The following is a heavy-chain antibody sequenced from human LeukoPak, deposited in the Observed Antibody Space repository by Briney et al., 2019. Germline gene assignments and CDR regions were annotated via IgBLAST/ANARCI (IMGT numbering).Heavy chain of an antibody. J-gene: IGHJ6*03. D-gene: IGHD5-12*01. CDR3: ARDIVATIKGVEGYYYYMDV. CDR1: GGTFSSYA. V-gene: IGHV1-69*01. Sequence: ASVKVSCKASGGTFSSYAISWVRQAPGQGLEWMGGIIPIFGTANYAQTFQGRVTITADESTSTAYMELSSLRSEDTVVYYCARDIVATIKGVEGYYYYMDVWGKGTTVTVSS. CDR2: IIPIFGTA.